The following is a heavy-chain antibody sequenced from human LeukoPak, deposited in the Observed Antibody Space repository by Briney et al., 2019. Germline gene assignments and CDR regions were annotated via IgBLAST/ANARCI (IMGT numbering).Heavy chain of an antibody. CDR3: ARRARYCSGGSCYSDDWFDP. CDR2: IYPGDSDT. Sequence: KPGESLKISCKGSGYSFTSYWIGWVRQMPGKGLEWMGIIYPGDSDTRYSPSFQGQVTISADKSISTAYLQWSSLKASDTAMYYCARRARYCSGGSCYSDDWFDPWGQGTLVTVSS. CDR1: GYSFTSYW. D-gene: IGHD2-15*01. J-gene: IGHJ5*02. V-gene: IGHV5-51*03.